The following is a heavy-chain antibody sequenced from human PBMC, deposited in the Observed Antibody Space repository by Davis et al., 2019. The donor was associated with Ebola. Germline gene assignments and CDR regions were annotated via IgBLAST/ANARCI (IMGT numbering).Heavy chain of an antibody. J-gene: IGHJ4*02. Sequence: GESLKISCAASGFTFSGSAMHWVRQASGKGLEWVGRIRSKANSYATAYAASVKGRFTISRDDSKNTAYLQMNSLKTEDTAVYYCARDPATKDDFWSGYSDYWGQGTLVTVSS. CDR2: IRSKANSYAT. CDR1: GFTFSGSA. V-gene: IGHV3-73*01. CDR3: ARDPATKDDFWSGYSDY. D-gene: IGHD3-3*01.